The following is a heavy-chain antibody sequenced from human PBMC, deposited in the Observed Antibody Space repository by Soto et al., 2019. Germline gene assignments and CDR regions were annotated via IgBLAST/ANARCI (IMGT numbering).Heavy chain of an antibody. CDR1: GYSFIDYG. D-gene: IGHD6-19*01. V-gene: IGHV1-3*04. CDR2: IHTGNGAT. J-gene: IGHJ4*02. Sequence: QVQVVQSGAEVKKPGASVKVSCKTSGYSFIDYGLHWVRQAPGQSLEWMGWIHTGNGATKYSQKFQGRLTITRDTSASTAYMEVTSLTSEDTAVYYCARKYSSGSFDSWGQGTLVTVSS. CDR3: ARKYSSGSFDS.